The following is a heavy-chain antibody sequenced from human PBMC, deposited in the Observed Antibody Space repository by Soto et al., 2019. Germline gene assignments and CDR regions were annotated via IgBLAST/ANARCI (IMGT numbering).Heavy chain of an antibody. CDR1: GYTFTRYG. J-gene: IGHJ4*02. Sequence: ASVKVSCKASGYTFTRYGMHWVRQAPGQRLEWMGWINAGNGNRKYSQRFQGRVTITRDTSASTAYMELSSLRSEDTAVYYCARGPGGPDGPGDYWGQGTLVTVSS. D-gene: IGHD2-15*01. V-gene: IGHV1-3*01. CDR3: ARGPGGPDGPGDY. CDR2: INAGNGNR.